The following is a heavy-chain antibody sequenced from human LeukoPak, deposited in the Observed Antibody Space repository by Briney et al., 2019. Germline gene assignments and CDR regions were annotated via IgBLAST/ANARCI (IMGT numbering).Heavy chain of an antibody. Sequence: PGGSLRLSCEASGFTITNYEINWVRQAPGKGLEWLSYISSSGTLIYYADSVKGRFAVSRDNAKNSLFLQMNSLRVEDTAVYYCAKDIVGGGDDYWGQGTLVIVSS. V-gene: IGHV3-48*03. CDR1: GFTITNYE. CDR3: AKDIVGGGDDY. J-gene: IGHJ4*02. CDR2: ISSSGTLI. D-gene: IGHD2-21*02.